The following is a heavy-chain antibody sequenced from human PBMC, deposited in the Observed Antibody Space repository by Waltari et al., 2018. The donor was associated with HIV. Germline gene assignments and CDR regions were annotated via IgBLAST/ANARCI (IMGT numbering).Heavy chain of an antibody. D-gene: IGHD3-3*01. V-gene: IGHV1-18*01. CDR3: ARDSKGDFWSGPISKDY. J-gene: IGHJ4*02. CDR2: ISAYNGKT. Sequence: QVQLVQSGAEVQKPGASVKVSCKASGYPFTSYGISWVRQAPGQGLEWMGWISAYNGKTNYAQKLQGRVTMTTDTSTSTAYMELRSLRSDDTAVYYCARDSKGDFWSGPISKDYWGQGTLVTVSS. CDR1: GYPFTSYG.